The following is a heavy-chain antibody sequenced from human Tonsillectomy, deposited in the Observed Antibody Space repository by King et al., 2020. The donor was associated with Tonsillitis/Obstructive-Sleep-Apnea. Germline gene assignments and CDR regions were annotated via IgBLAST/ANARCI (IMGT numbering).Heavy chain of an antibody. CDR1: GFTFSNYA. J-gene: IGHJ4*01. Sequence: VQLVESGGGVVQPGRSLRLSCAASGFTFSNYAMHWVRQAPGKGLEWVAVISYDGSNKYYADSVKGRFTTSRDISKNTLFLKMNSLRVEDTAVYYCVRDYEGYCSGGTCYPFGYWGQGTLVTVSS. CDR3: VRDYEGYCSGGTCYPFGY. D-gene: IGHD2-15*01. CDR2: ISYDGSNK. V-gene: IGHV3-30*04.